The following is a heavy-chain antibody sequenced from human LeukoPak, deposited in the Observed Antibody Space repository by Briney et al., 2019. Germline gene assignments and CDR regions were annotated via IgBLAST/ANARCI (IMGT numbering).Heavy chain of an antibody. D-gene: IGHD4-17*01. Sequence: SETLSLTCTVSGGSTSYYYWSWIRQSPGKGLEWIGYIYYSGTTNYNPSLKSRVTISVDTSKNQFSLQLRSVTAADTAVYYCAREDPQTTVPEGMDVWGQGTTVTVSS. CDR2: IYYSGTT. V-gene: IGHV4-59*01. J-gene: IGHJ6*02. CDR1: GGSTSYYY. CDR3: AREDPQTTVPEGMDV.